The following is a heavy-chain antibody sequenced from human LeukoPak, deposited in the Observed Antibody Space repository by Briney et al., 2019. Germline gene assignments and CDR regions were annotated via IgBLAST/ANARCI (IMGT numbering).Heavy chain of an antibody. CDR1: GFTFSSYA. Sequence: GGSLRLSCAASGFTFSSYAISWVRQAPGNGLEWVSAISASGGSTYYADSVKGRFTISRDNSKNTLYLQMNSLRGEDTAVYYCAKSIITMVRGKYYFDYWGQGTLVTVSS. D-gene: IGHD3-10*01. CDR2: ISASGGST. CDR3: AKSIITMVRGKYYFDY. J-gene: IGHJ4*02. V-gene: IGHV3-23*01.